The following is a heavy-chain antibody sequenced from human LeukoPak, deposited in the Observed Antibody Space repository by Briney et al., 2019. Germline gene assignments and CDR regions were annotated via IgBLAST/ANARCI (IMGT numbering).Heavy chain of an antibody. D-gene: IGHD2-2*01. J-gene: IGHJ4*02. CDR1: GFSFSAYS. V-gene: IGHV3-21*01. CDR2: ISPGSGYR. CDR3: ARGRGCSSMSCYPDY. Sequence: NPGGSLRLPCAASGFSFSAYSINWVRQAPGKGLEWVSSISPGSGYRHYADSVKGRFTISRDNAKSSLYLQMNSLGAEDTALYYCARGRGCSSMSCYPDYWGQGTLVTVSS.